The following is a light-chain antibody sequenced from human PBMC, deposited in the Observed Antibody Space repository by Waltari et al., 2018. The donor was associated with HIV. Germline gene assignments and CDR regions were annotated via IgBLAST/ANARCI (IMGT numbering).Light chain of an antibody. Sequence: QSALTQPPSASGSPGQSVTIPCTGTSSAVGGYNSVSWYQQHPGKAPKLMIYEVSKRPSGVPDRFSGSKSGNTASLTVSGLQAEDEADYYCSSYAGSNDFGVFGGGTKLTVL. CDR3: SSYAGSNDFGV. J-gene: IGLJ2*01. CDR2: EVS. V-gene: IGLV2-8*01. CDR1: SSAVGGYNS.